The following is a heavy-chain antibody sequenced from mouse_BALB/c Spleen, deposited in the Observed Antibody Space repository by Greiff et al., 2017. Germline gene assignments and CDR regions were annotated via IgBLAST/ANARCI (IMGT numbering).Heavy chain of an antibody. V-gene: IGHV3-2*02. Sequence: EVQLQESGPGLVKPSQSLSLTCTVTGYSITSDYAWNWIRQFPGNKLEWMGYISYSGSTSYNPSLKSRISITRDTSKNQFFLQLNSVTTEDTATYYCARRLYYGSSYLFDYWGQGTTLTVSS. CDR2: ISYSGST. CDR3: ARRLYYGSSYLFDY. CDR1: GYSITSDYA. D-gene: IGHD1-1*01. J-gene: IGHJ2*01.